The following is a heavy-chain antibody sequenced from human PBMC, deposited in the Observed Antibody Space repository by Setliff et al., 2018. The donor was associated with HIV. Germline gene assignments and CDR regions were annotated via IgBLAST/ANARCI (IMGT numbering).Heavy chain of an antibody. CDR2: ICNSGVT. CDR1: GDSISSGTYC. J-gene: IGHJ5*02. CDR3: ARAPHVSGNFGWFDP. V-gene: IGHV4-31*01. D-gene: IGHD3-10*01. Sequence: SETLSLTCTVSGDSISSGTYCWNWSRQYPGEGLEWIGYICNSGVTNYNPSLKSVVSVSADTSKNQFSLTLRSVTAADTAVYYCARAPHVSGNFGWFDPWGQGTLVTVSS.